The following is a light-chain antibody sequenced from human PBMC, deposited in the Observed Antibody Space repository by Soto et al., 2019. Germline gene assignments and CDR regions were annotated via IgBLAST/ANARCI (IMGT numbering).Light chain of an antibody. V-gene: IGLV1-40*01. Sequence: QSVLTQPPSVSGAPGQRVTISCTGSRSNIGAGYAVHWYQQLPGTAPKLLIYDNTHRPSGVPDRFSASESGTSASLAITGLQSEDEADYYCQSYDTSLSASVFGGGTKLTLL. CDR3: QSYDTSLSASV. CDR2: DNT. CDR1: RSNIGAGYA. J-gene: IGLJ2*01.